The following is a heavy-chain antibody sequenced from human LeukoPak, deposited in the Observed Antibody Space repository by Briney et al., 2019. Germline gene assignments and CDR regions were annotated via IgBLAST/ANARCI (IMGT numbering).Heavy chain of an antibody. CDR1: GGSFSGYY. D-gene: IGHD6-19*01. V-gene: IGHV4-34*01. CDR3: ARRVGRYSSGWYPVPFDY. Sequence: PSETLSLTCAVYGGSFSGYYWSWIRQPPGKGLEWIGEINHSGSTNYNPSLKSRVTISVDTSKNQFSLKLSSVTAADTAVYYCARRVGRYSSGWYPVPFDYWGQGTLVTVSS. CDR2: INHSGST. J-gene: IGHJ4*02.